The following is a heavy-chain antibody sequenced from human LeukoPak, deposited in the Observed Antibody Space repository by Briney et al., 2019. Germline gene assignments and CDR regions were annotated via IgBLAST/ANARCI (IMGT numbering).Heavy chain of an antibody. D-gene: IGHD4-17*01. J-gene: IGHJ4*02. CDR1: GYTFTSYD. CDR2: MNPNSGNT. V-gene: IGHV1-8*01. Sequence: ASVKVSCKASGYTFTSYDINWVRQATGQGLEWMGWMNPNSGNTGYAQKFQGRLTITKNASITTAYMELSSLTSEDTAVYYCARGISDGEYEGGRGSWGQGTLVTVSS. CDR3: ARGISDGEYEGGRGS.